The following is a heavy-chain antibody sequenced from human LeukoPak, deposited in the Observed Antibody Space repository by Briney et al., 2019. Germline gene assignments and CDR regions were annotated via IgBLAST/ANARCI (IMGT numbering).Heavy chain of an antibody. J-gene: IGHJ4*02. CDR1: GYTFTGYY. CDR2: INPNSGGT. CDR3: ARGYSGYDFPLDY. V-gene: IGHV1-2*02. Sequence: GASVKVSCKASGYTFTGYYMHWVRQPPGQGLEWMGWINPNSGGTNYAQKFQGRVTMTRDTSISTAYMELSRLRSDDTAVYYCARGYSGYDFPLDYWGQGTLVTVSS. D-gene: IGHD5-12*01.